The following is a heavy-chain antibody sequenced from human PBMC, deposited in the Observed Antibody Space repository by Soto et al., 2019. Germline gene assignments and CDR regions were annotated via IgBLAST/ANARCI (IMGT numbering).Heavy chain of an antibody. D-gene: IGHD6-25*01. CDR2: INPNSGDT. Sequence: QVQLVQSGAEVKKPGASVKVSCKASGYTFTGHYMEWVRQAPGQGLEWMGRINPNSGDTDYAQKFRGKVTMTRDTSISTAYMELTRLRYDDTAVYFCARALGGLRLDDSWGQGTLVSVTS. J-gene: IGHJ4*02. V-gene: IGHV1-2*06. CDR1: GYTFTGHY. CDR3: ARALGGLRLDDS.